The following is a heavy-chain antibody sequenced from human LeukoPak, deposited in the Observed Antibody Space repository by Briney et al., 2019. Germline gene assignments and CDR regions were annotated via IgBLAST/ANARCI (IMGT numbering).Heavy chain of an antibody. V-gene: IGHV1-2*02. CDR2: INPNSGGT. J-gene: IGHJ4*02. Sequence: ASVKVSCKAPGYTFTGYYMHWVRQAPGQGLEWMGWINPNSGGTNYAQKFQGRVTMTRDTSISTAYMELSRLRSDDTAVYYCARDGEYDSSGYYSVGDYWGQGTLVTVSS. CDR3: ARDGEYDSSGYYSVGDY. CDR1: GYTFTGYY. D-gene: IGHD3-22*01.